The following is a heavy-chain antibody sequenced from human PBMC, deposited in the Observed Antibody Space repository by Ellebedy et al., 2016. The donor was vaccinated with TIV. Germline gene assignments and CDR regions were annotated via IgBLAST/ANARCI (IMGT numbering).Heavy chain of an antibody. V-gene: IGHV1-46*01. D-gene: IGHD3-10*01. CDR1: GFNFLSNH. Sequence: AASVKVSCKASGFNFLSNHIHWVRQAPGQGLEWMGMINPSGGSTTFAQKFQGRVTMTRDTSTSTVYMELSSLISEDTAVYYCARTYYYGRGDYWGQGTLVTVSS. J-gene: IGHJ4*02. CDR3: ARTYYYGRGDY. CDR2: INPSGGST.